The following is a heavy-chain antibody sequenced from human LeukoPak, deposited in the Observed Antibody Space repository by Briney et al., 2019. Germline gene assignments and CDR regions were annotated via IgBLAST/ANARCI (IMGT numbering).Heavy chain of an antibody. V-gene: IGHV3-30*03. CDR1: EFTFSSYG. Sequence: GRSLRLSCAASEFTFSSYGMHWVRQAPGKGLEWVAVISYDGSNKYYAVSVKGRFTISRDNSKNTLYLQMNSLRAEDTAVYYCAPERGGYSNFDYWGQGTLVIVSS. CDR2: ISYDGSNK. J-gene: IGHJ4*02. D-gene: IGHD3-22*01. CDR3: APERGGYSNFDY.